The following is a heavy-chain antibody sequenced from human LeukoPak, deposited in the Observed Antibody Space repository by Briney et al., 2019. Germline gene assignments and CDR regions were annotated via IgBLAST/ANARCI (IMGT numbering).Heavy chain of an antibody. V-gene: IGHV1-18*01. J-gene: IGHJ4*02. CDR3: ARDGFRYYDSSGYYFY. CDR1: GYTFTSYG. CDR2: ISAYNGNT. Sequence: ASVKVSCKASGYTFTSYGISWVRQAPGQGLEWMGWISAYNGNTNYAQKLQGRVTMTTDTSTSTAYMELRSLRSDDTAVYYCARDGFRYYDSSGYYFYWGQGTLVTASS. D-gene: IGHD3-22*01.